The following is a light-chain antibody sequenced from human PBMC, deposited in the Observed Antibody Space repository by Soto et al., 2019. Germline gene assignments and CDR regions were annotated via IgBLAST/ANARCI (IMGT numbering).Light chain of an antibody. CDR3: QQYNNWPRMYT. J-gene: IGKJ2*01. CDR2: GAS. Sequence: EIVMTQSPATLSVSPGERATLSCRASQSVSSNLAWYQQKPGQAPRLLIYGASTRATGIPDSFSGSGSGTEFTLTISSLQSEDFAVYYCQQYNNWPRMYTFGQGTKLEIK. CDR1: QSVSSN. V-gene: IGKV3-15*01.